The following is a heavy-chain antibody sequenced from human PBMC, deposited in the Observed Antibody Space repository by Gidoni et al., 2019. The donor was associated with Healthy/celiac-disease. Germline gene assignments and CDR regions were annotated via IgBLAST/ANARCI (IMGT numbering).Heavy chain of an antibody. CDR1: GGTFSSYA. V-gene: IGHV1-69*06. CDR2: IIPIFGTA. Sequence: QVQLVQSGAEVKKPGSSVKVSCKASGGTFSSYAISWVRQAPGQGLEWMGGIIPIFGTANYAQKFQGRVTITADKSTSTAYMELSSLRSEDTAVYYCARSTASSGHPLFNYYGMDVWGQGTTVTVSS. J-gene: IGHJ6*02. D-gene: IGHD3-22*01. CDR3: ARSTASSGHPLFNYYGMDV.